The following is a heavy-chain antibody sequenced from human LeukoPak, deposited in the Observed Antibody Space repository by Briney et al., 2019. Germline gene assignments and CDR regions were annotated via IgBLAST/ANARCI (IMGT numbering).Heavy chain of an antibody. D-gene: IGHD2-21*02. CDR3: GRHSWVGVTGHAPLQL. Sequence: SETLSLTCTVSGDSISSSSYCWGWIRQPPGKGLEWIGSIYYSGNTYYNPSLVSRVTISVDTSKNQLSLKLTSVTAADTSVYYCGRHSWVGVTGHAPLQLGGQGTLVTVSS. J-gene: IGHJ1*01. CDR2: IYYSGNT. CDR1: GDSISSSSYC. V-gene: IGHV4-39*01.